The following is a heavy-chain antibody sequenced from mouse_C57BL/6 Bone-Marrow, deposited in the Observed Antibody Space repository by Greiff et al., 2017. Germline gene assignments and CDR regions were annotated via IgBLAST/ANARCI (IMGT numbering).Heavy chain of an antibody. Sequence: DVQLVESGEGLVKPGGSLKLSCAASGFTFSSYAMSWVRQTPEKRLEWVAYISSGGDYIYYADTVKGRFTISRDNARNTLYLQMSSLKSEDTAMYYCTREGLGYDGYSGFAYWGQGTLVTVSA. CDR1: GFTFSSYA. J-gene: IGHJ3*01. D-gene: IGHD2-3*01. V-gene: IGHV5-9-1*02. CDR3: TREGLGYDGYSGFAY. CDR2: ISSGGDYI.